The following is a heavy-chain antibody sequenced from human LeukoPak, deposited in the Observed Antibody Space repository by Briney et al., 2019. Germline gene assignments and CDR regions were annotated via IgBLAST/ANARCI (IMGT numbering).Heavy chain of an antibody. CDR1: GFTFSSYA. Sequence: GGSLRLSCAASGFTFSSYAMTWVRQAPGKGLEWVSGISGSGASTYYADSVKGRFTISRDNSKNTLYMQMNSLRAEDTAVYYCAKAGVTMYYFDYWGQGTLVTVSS. D-gene: IGHD1-14*01. J-gene: IGHJ4*02. CDR2: ISGSGAST. V-gene: IGHV3-23*01. CDR3: AKAGVTMYYFDY.